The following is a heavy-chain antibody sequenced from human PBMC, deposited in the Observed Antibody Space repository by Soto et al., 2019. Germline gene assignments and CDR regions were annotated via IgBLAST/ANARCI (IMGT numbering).Heavy chain of an antibody. CDR2: IWYDGSNK. CDR3: AREELAIYCSSTSCQGADY. D-gene: IGHD2-2*01. Sequence: QVQLVESGGGVVQPGRSLRLSCAASGFTFSSYGMHWVRQAPGKGLEWVAVIWYDGSNKYYADSVKGRFTISRDNSKNTLYLQMKSLRAEDTAVYYCAREELAIYCSSTSCQGADYWGQGTLVTVSS. V-gene: IGHV3-33*01. J-gene: IGHJ4*02. CDR1: GFTFSSYG.